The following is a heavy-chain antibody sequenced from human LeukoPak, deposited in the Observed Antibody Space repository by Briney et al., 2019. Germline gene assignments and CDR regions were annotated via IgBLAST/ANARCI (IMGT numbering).Heavy chain of an antibody. Sequence: SETLSLTCTVSGGSISSYYWSWIRQTPGKALEWIGHIYYSGSTNYNPSPKSRVTISIDTSKNQFSLRLSSVTAADTAVYYCARELMVYAEDNWFDPWGQGTLVTVSS. D-gene: IGHD2-8*01. CDR3: ARELMVYAEDNWFDP. V-gene: IGHV4-59*01. CDR2: IYYSGST. J-gene: IGHJ5*02. CDR1: GGSISSYY.